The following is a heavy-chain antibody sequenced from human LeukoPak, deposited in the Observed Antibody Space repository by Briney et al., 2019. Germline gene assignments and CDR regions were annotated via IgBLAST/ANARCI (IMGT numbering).Heavy chain of an antibody. Sequence: PSGTLSLTCTVSGGSISSYYWSWIRQPPGKGLEWIGYIYYSGSTNYNPSLKSRVTISVDTSKNQFSLKLSSVTAADTAVYYCARERIAAAGRKWFDPWGQGTLVTVSS. J-gene: IGHJ5*02. CDR3: ARERIAAAGRKWFDP. D-gene: IGHD6-13*01. CDR2: IYYSGST. V-gene: IGHV4-59*01. CDR1: GGSISSYY.